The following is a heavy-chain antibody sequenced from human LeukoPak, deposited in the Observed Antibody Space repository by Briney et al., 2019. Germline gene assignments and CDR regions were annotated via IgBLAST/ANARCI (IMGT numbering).Heavy chain of an antibody. V-gene: IGHV1-69*05. CDR2: IIPIFGTA. CDR1: GGTFSSYA. J-gene: IGHJ3*02. CDR3: ARVEAVAGTRHAFDI. Sequence: SVKVSCKASGGTFSSYAISWVRQAPGQGLGWMGRIIPIFGTANYAQKFQGRVTITTDESTSTAYMELSSLRSEDTAVYYCARVEAVAGTRHAFDIWGQGTMVTVSS. D-gene: IGHD6-19*01.